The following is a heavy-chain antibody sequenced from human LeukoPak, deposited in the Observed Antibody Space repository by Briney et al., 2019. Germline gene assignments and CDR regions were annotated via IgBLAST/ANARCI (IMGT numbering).Heavy chain of an antibody. CDR2: IYYSGST. Sequence: SETLSLTCTVSGGSISSSSYYWSWIRQPPGKGLEWIGSIYYSGSTYYNPSLKSRVTISVDTSKNQFSLKLSSVTAADTAVYYCARQGDGYNFGYWGQGTLVTVSS. V-gene: IGHV4-39*01. CDR1: GGSISSSSYY. J-gene: IGHJ4*02. CDR3: ARQGDGYNFGY. D-gene: IGHD5-24*01.